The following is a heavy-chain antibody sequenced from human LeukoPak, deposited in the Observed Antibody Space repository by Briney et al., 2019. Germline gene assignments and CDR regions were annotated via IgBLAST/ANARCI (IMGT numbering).Heavy chain of an antibody. D-gene: IGHD3-22*01. CDR1: GGTFSSYA. CDR3: ASFYDSSGYSPEYFQH. J-gene: IGHJ1*01. V-gene: IGHV1-69*05. CDR2: FIPIFGTA. Sequence: ASVKVSCKASGGTFSSYAISWVRQAPGQGLEWMGRFIPIFGTANYAQKFQGRVTITTDESTSTAYMELSSLRSEDTAVYYCASFYDSSGYSPEYFQHWGQGTLVTVSS.